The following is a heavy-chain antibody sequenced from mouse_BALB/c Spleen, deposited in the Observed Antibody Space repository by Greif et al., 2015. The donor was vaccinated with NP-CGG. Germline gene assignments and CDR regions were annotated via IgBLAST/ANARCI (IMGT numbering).Heavy chain of an antibody. CDR1: GFSLTGYG. D-gene: IGHD1-1*01. V-gene: IGHV2-6-7*01. CDR2: IWGDGST. CDR3: ARAPFYYGSSYAMDY. Sequence: VKLVESGPGLVAPSQSLSITCTVSGFSLTGYGVNWVRQPPGKGLEWLGMIWGDGSTDYNSALKSRLSISKDNSKSQVFLKMNSLQTDDTARYYCARAPFYYGSSYAMDYWGQGTSVTVSS. J-gene: IGHJ4*01.